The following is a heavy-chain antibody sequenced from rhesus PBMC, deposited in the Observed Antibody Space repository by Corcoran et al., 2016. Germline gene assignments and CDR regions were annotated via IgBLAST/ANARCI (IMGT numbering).Heavy chain of an antibody. CDR2: FYGSGRGT. CDR1: GGSISDVYY. D-gene: IGHD3-3*01. CDR3: ARDEGYYNFWTGPGYFDY. V-gene: IGHV4-106*01. J-gene: IGHJ4*01. Sequence: QVQLQESGPGLVKPSETLSLTCAVSGGSISDVYYWSWIRQPPGKGLEWIGYFYGSGRGTNYNPSLKKRVTMSIDTSKNQFSLRLSSVTAADTAVYYCARDEGYYNFWTGPGYFDYWGQGVLVTVSS.